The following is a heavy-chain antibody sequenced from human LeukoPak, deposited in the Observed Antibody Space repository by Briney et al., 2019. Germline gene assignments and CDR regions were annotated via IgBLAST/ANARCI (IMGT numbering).Heavy chain of an antibody. CDR3: ARGGFYPDY. CDR2: IKQEGSQQ. J-gene: IGHJ4*02. V-gene: IGHV3-7*04. Sequence: GGSLRLSCAASGFTFSSYWMSWVRQAPGKGLEWVANIKQEGSQQYYVDSVKGRFTISRDNTKNSLYLQMNSLRAEDTTVYYCARGGFYPDYWGQGVLVTVSS. D-gene: IGHD2/OR15-2a*01. CDR1: GFTFSSYW.